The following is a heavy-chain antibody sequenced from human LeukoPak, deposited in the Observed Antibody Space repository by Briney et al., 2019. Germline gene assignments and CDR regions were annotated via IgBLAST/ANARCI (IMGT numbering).Heavy chain of an antibody. V-gene: IGHV4-34*01. J-gene: IGHJ6*03. CDR3: ARATVVVPAAMITPYMDV. CDR1: GGSFSGYY. CDR2: INHSGST. Sequence: SETLSLTCAVYGGSFSGYYWSWIRQPPGKGLEWIGEINHSGSTNYNPSLKSRVTISVDTSKNQFSLKLSSVTAADTAVYYCARATVVVPAAMITPYMDVWGKGTTVTVSS. D-gene: IGHD2-2*01.